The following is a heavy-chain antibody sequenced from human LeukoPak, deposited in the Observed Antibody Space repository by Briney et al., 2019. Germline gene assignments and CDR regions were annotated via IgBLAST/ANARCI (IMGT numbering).Heavy chain of an antibody. V-gene: IGHV3-9*01. CDR2: ISWNSGSI. Sequence: PGGSLRLSCAASGFTFDDYAMHWVRHAPGKGLEWVSGISWNSGSIVYADSVKGRFTISRDSPKNTLYLQMNSLRAEDTAVYYCAREGAAFDYWGQGPLVTVSS. CDR1: GFTFDDYA. CDR3: AREGAAFDY. J-gene: IGHJ4*02. D-gene: IGHD6-13*01.